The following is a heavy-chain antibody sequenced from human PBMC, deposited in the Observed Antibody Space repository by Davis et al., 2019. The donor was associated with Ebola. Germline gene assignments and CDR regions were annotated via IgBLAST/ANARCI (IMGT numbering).Heavy chain of an antibody. J-gene: IGHJ4*02. CDR2: ISGSGKTT. Sequence: GESLKISCAASGFTFSNYGMSWVRQAPGRGLEWVSTISGSGKTTNYADSVKGRFTISRDNSKITVYLEMHTLRAEDTALYYCAKARAMGTTTYFDHWGQGTLVAVSS. CDR1: GFTFSNYG. V-gene: IGHV3-23*01. D-gene: IGHD1-26*01. CDR3: AKARAMGTTTYFDH.